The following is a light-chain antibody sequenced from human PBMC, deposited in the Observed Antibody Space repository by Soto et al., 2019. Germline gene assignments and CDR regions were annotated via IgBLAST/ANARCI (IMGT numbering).Light chain of an antibody. CDR2: AAS. CDR1: QGISSF. CDR3: QQLNSYPRT. J-gene: IGKJ3*01. Sequence: DIQLTQSPSFLSASVGDRVTITCRASQGISSFLAWYQQKPGKAPKLLISAASTLQSGVPSRFSGSGSGTKFTLTISSLQPEDFATYYCQQLNSYPRTFGPGTKVDIK. V-gene: IGKV1-9*01.